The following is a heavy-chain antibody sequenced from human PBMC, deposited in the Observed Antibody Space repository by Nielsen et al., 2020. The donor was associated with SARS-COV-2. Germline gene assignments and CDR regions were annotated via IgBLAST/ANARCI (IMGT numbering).Heavy chain of an antibody. Sequence: LRLSCAVSGGSISSGGYSWSWIRQPPGKGLEWIGYIYHSGSTYYNPSLKSRVTISVDRSKNQFSLKLSSVTAADTAVYYCARGYYDSSAYYYFWFDPWGQGTLVTVSS. J-gene: IGHJ5*02. V-gene: IGHV4-30-2*01. CDR3: ARGYYDSSAYYYFWFDP. CDR1: GGSISSGGYS. D-gene: IGHD3-22*01. CDR2: IYHSGST.